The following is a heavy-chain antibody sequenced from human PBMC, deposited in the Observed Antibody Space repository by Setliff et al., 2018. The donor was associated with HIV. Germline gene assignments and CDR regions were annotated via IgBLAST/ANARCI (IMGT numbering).Heavy chain of an antibody. V-gene: IGHV3-7*05. CDR2: IKQDGNEE. CDR3: VKSQSQWLRFDVFDL. CDR1: GFTFSTYS. D-gene: IGHD5-12*01. Sequence: GGSLRLSCAASGFTFSTYSMVWVRQAPGKGLEWVANIKQDGNEEDYLDSVKGRFTISRDNAKNSLYLQMNSLRAEDSAVYYCVKSQSQWLRFDVFDLWGQGTMVTVSS. J-gene: IGHJ3*01.